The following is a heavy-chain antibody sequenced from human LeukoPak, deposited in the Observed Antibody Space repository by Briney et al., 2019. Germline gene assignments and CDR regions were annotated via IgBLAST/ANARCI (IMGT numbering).Heavy chain of an antibody. J-gene: IGHJ6*02. CDR3: ARDRSSSWYGDFYGMDV. V-gene: IGHV3-21*01. D-gene: IGHD6-13*01. CDR1: GFTFSSYS. Sequence: GGSLRLSCAASGFTFSSYSMNWVRQAPGKGLEWVSSISSSSSYIYYEDSVKGRFTISRDNAKNSLYLQMNSLRAEDTAVYYCARDRSSSWYGDFYGMDVWGQGTTVTVSS. CDR2: ISSSSSYI.